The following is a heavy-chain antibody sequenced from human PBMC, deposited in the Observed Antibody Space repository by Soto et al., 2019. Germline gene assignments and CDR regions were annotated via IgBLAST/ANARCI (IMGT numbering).Heavy chain of an antibody. D-gene: IGHD3-9*01. CDR3: ARPRGDILTNGAFDI. Sequence: QVQLQQWGAGLLKPSETLSLTCAVYGGSFSGYYWSWIHQPPGKGLEWIGEINHSGSTNYNPSLKSRVTISVDTSKNQFSLKLSSVTAADTAVYYCARPRGDILTNGAFDIWGQGTMVTVSS. CDR1: GGSFSGYY. V-gene: IGHV4-34*01. CDR2: INHSGST. J-gene: IGHJ3*02.